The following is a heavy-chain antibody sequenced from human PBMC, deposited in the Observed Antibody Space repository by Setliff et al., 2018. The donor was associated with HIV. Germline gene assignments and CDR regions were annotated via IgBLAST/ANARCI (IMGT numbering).Heavy chain of an antibody. V-gene: IGHV4-4*09. Sequence: PSETLSLTCTVSGGSINNYCWNWIRQPPGRGLEWIGFIFASGTNKYNPSLQSRVTMSIDTSKNQFALKLTSVTAADTAVYYCASTSGIVGAARVFDIWGQGTMVSISS. J-gene: IGHJ3*02. D-gene: IGHD1-26*01. CDR2: IFASGTN. CDR3: ASTSGIVGAARVFDI. CDR1: GGSINNYC.